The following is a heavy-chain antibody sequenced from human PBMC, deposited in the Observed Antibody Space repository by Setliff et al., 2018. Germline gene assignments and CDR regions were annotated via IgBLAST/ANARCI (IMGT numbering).Heavy chain of an antibody. D-gene: IGHD3-9*01. Sequence: AASVKVSCKASGYTFTGYYMHWVRQAPGQGLEWMGRINPNSGGTNYAQKFQGRVTMTRDTSISTAYMELSRLRSDDTAVYYCARSNYDILTRNWFDPWGQRTLVTVSS. CDR1: GYTFTGYY. V-gene: IGHV1-2*06. CDR3: ARSNYDILTRNWFDP. J-gene: IGHJ5*02. CDR2: INPNSGGT.